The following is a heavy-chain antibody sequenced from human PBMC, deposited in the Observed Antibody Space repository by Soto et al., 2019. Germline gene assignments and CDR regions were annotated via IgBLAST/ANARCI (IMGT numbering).Heavy chain of an antibody. Sequence: VPLVQSGAEVKKPGASVKVSCKASGYTFTSYAMHWVRQAPGQRLEWMGWINAGNGNTKYSQKFQGRVTITRDTSASTAYMELSSLRSEDTAVYYCARSIVVVTALDYWGQGTLVTVSS. CDR3: ARSIVVVTALDY. CDR2: INAGNGNT. J-gene: IGHJ4*02. D-gene: IGHD2-21*02. V-gene: IGHV1-3*01. CDR1: GYTFTSYA.